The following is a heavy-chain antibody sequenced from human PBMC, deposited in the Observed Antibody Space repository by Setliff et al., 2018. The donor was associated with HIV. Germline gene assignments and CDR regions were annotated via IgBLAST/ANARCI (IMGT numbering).Heavy chain of an antibody. CDR2: IFYSGST. CDR1: GGSISSSIYY. V-gene: IGHV4-39*01. CDR3: ARLRGSSTWYTGNWFDP. Sequence: LSLTCTVSGGSISSSIYYWGWIRQPPGKGLEWIGNIFYSGSTYYNPSLKSRVTISVDTSKNQFSLRLSSVTAADTAVYYCARLRGSSTWYTGNWFDPWVPETLLVTVSS. J-gene: IGHJ5*02. D-gene: IGHD6-13*01.